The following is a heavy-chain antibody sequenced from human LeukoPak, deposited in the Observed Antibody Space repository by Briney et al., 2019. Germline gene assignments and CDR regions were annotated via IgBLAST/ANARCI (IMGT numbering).Heavy chain of an antibody. J-gene: IGHJ2*01. CDR1: GGSISSSNW. D-gene: IGHD3-16*01. Sequence: SETLSLTCAVSGGSISSSNWWSWVRQPPGKGLEWIGEIYHSGSTNYNPSLKSRVTISVDKSKNQFSLKLSSVTAADTAVYYCARDGGGFPYWYFDLWGRGTLVTVSS. V-gene: IGHV4-4*02. CDR2: IYHSGST. CDR3: ARDGGGFPYWYFDL.